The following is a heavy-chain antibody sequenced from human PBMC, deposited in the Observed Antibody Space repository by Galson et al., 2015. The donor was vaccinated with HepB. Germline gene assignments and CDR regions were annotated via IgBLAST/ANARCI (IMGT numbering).Heavy chain of an antibody. J-gene: IGHJ4*02. CDR3: ARSRVERAVAGTFDY. V-gene: IGHV3-74*01. CDR1: GFTFSTYW. Sequence: SLRLSCAASGFTFSTYWMHWVRQIPGKGLVWVSRISSDGGSTNYADSVKGRFTISRDNAKNTLYLEMNSLSADDTAVYYCARSRVERAVAGTFDYWGQGILVTVSS. CDR2: ISSDGGST. D-gene: IGHD6-19*01.